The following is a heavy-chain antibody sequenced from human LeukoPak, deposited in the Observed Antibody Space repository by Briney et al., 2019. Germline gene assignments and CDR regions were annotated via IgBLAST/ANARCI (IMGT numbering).Heavy chain of an antibody. V-gene: IGHV4-4*02. Sequence: PSGTLSLTCAVSGGSISSNNWWSWVRQPPGKGLEWIGYIYYSGSTTYNPSLKSRVTISVDTSKNQFSLKPSSVTAADTAVYYCASYAPTTMVRGVVFDPWGQGTLVTVSS. CDR2: IYYSGST. CDR1: GGSISSNNW. CDR3: ASYAPTTMVRGVVFDP. J-gene: IGHJ5*02. D-gene: IGHD3-10*01.